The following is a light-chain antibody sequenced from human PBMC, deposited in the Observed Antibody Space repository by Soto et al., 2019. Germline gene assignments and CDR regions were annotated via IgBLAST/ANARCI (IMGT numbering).Light chain of an antibody. J-gene: IGKJ3*01. V-gene: IGKV1-8*01. CDR2: AAS. CDR1: QGISSY. CDR3: QQYYSYPLT. Sequence: AIRMTQSPSSFSASTGDRVTITCRASQGISSYLAWYQQKPGKAPKLLIYAASTLQSGVPSSCSGSGSGTDFLLTIRCLQSEDFATYYCQQYYSYPLTFGPGTKVDIK.